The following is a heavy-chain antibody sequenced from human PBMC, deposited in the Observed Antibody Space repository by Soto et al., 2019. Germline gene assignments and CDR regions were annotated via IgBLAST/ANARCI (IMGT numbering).Heavy chain of an antibody. J-gene: IGHJ4*02. V-gene: IGHV3-23*01. D-gene: IGHD6-13*01. CDR1: GFTFSSYA. CDR2: ISGSGGST. Sequence: EVQLLESGGGLVQPGGSLRLSCAASGFTFSSYAMSWVRQAPGKGLEWVSAISGSGGSTYYAASVKGRFTISRANSXXTPYLQMNSLRAEDTAVYYCAKENGYSSSWFEFDYWGQGTLVPVSS. CDR3: AKENGYSSSWFEFDY.